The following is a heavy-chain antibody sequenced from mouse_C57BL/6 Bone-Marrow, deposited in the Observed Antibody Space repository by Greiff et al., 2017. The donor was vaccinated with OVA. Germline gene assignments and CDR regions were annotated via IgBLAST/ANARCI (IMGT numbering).Heavy chain of an antibody. CDR1: GYAFSSSW. CDR3: ARSYYYGSRKYAMDY. V-gene: IGHV1-82*01. J-gene: IGHJ4*01. Sequence: QVHVKQSGPELVKPGASVKISCKASGYAFSSSWMNWVKQRPGKGLEWIGRIYPGDGDTNYNGKFKGKATLTADKSSSTAYMQLSSLTSEDSAVYFCARSYYYGSRKYAMDYWGQGTSVTVSS. D-gene: IGHD1-1*01. CDR2: IYPGDGDT.